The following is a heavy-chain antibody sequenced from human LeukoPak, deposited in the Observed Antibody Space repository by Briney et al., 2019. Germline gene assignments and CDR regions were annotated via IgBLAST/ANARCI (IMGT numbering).Heavy chain of an antibody. CDR3: AKDKVGSSSGGGDY. J-gene: IGHJ4*02. CDR1: GFTVSSYG. D-gene: IGHD6-6*01. V-gene: IGHV3-30*02. Sequence: GGSLRLSCAASGFTVSSYGMHWVRQAPGKGLEWVAFIRYDGSNKYYADSVKGRFTISRDNSKNTLYLQMNSLRAEDTAVYYCAKDKVGSSSGGGDYWGQGTLVTVSS. CDR2: IRYDGSNK.